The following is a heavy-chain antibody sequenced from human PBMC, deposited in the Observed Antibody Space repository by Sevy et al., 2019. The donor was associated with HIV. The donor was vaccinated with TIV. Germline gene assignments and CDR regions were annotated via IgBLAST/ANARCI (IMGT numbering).Heavy chain of an antibody. Sequence: GGCLRLSCSASGFTFSSYAMHWVRQAPGKGLEYVSAISSNGGSTYYADSVKGRFTISRDNSKNTLYLQMSSLRAEDTAVYYCVKDRFRYYDILTGSDYWGQGTLVTVSS. V-gene: IGHV3-64D*06. CDR1: GFTFSSYA. D-gene: IGHD3-9*01. J-gene: IGHJ4*02. CDR2: ISSNGGST. CDR3: VKDRFRYYDILTGSDY.